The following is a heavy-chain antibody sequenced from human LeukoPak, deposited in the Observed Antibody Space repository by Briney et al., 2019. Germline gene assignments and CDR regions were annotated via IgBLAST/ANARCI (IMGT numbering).Heavy chain of an antibody. Sequence: ASVKVSCKASGYTFTSYCMHWVRQAPGQGLEWMGWINPNSGGTNYAQKFQGRVTMTRDTSISTAYMELSRLRSDATAVYYCARGLRYFDWLQLRQVQDWFDPWGQGTLVTVSS. V-gene: IGHV1-2*02. D-gene: IGHD3-9*01. CDR1: GYTFTSYC. CDR2: INPNSGGT. J-gene: IGHJ5*02. CDR3: ARGLRYFDWLQLRQVQDWFDP.